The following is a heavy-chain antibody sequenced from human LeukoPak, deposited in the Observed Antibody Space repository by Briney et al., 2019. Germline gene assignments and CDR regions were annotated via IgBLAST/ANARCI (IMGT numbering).Heavy chain of an antibody. CDR1: GGSFSGYY. CDR3: ARSWSLPNYYDTNFPAGY. V-gene: IGHV4-34*01. J-gene: IGHJ4*02. Sequence: PSETLSLTCAVYGGSFSGYYWSWIRQPPGKGLEWIGEINHSESPKYNPSLKSRVTISVDTSKNQFSLKLSSVTAADTAVYYCARSWSLPNYYDTNFPAGYWGQGTLVTVSS. D-gene: IGHD3-22*01. CDR2: INHSESP.